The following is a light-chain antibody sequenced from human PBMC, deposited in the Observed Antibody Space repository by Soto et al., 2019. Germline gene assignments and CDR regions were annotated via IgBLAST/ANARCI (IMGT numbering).Light chain of an antibody. J-gene: IGLJ3*02. V-gene: IGLV2-14*03. Sequence: QSVLTQPASVSGSPGQSITISCTGSSSDIGRYNYVSWYQQLPGKAPKLIIYEVSNRPSGVSDRFSGSKSGNTASLSISGLQTEDEADYYCGSYTSATTWVFGGATKLTVL. CDR3: GSYTSATTWV. CDR1: SSDIGRYNY. CDR2: EVS.